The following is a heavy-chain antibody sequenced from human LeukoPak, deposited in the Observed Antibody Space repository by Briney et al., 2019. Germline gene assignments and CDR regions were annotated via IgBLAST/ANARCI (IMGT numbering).Heavy chain of an antibody. CDR1: GGSISSYY. CDR2: IYYSGST. CDR3: ARTSRYSSGLQTFEY. V-gene: IGHV4-59*01. Sequence: PSETLSLTCTVSGGSISSYYWSWIRQPPGKGLEWIGYIYYSGSTNYNPSLESRVTISVDTSKNQFSLKLSSVTAADTAVYYCARTSRYSSGLQTFEYWGQGTLVTASS. D-gene: IGHD6-19*01. J-gene: IGHJ4*02.